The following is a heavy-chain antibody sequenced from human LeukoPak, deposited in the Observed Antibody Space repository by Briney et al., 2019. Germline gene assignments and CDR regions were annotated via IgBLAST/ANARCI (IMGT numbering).Heavy chain of an antibody. J-gene: IGHJ4*02. V-gene: IGHV4-39*01. D-gene: IGHD1-26*01. CDR2: IHNSVNT. Sequence: SETLSLTCTVSGDSISSSSYYWGWIRQSPEKGLEWIGTIHNSVNTYYNPSLRSRVTISVDTAKNQFSLKVTSMTAADTAVYYCSSRLSSGSYRPLGWGQGTLSPSPQ. CDR1: GDSISSSSYY. CDR3: SSRLSSGSYRPLG.